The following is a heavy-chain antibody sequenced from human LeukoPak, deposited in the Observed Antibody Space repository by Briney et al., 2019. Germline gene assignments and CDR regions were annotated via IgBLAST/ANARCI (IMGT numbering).Heavy chain of an antibody. D-gene: IGHD5-24*01. V-gene: IGHV3-7*01. J-gene: IGHJ4*02. Sequence: GGSLRLSCAVSGHALRSDWMVWVRQAPGKGLEWVATVKEDGSERDYVDSVKGRFTISADSARNSLYLQMNSLRPEDTALYYCAKNSGWLQLGDWGQGTLVTVSS. CDR2: VKEDGSER. CDR3: AKNSGWLQLGD. CDR1: GHALRSDW.